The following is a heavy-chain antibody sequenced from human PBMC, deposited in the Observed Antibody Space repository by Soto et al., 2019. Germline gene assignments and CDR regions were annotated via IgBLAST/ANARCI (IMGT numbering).Heavy chain of an antibody. V-gene: IGHV4-39*01. Sequence: SATLSLTCTVSGGSISSSPYYWGWIRQPPGKGLEWIGNIYYNGNTFYNPSLKSRVTISVDTSKNQFSLKLSSVTAADTAVYYCARHGPLSNNWNQLDYWGQGTLVTVSS. CDR2: IYYNGNT. J-gene: IGHJ4*02. CDR1: GGSISSSPYY. D-gene: IGHD1-1*01. CDR3: ARHGPLSNNWNQLDY.